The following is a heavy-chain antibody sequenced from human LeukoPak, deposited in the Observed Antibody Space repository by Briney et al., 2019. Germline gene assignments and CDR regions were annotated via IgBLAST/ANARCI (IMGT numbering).Heavy chain of an antibody. D-gene: IGHD3-10*01. J-gene: IGHJ4*02. CDR3: AKSYYYGSGSYYNVRY. CDR1: GFTFSSYA. Sequence: AGGSLRLSCAASGFTFSSYAMSWVRQAPGKGLEWVSAISGSGGSTYYADSVKGRFTISRDNSKNTLYLQMNSLRAEDTAVYYCAKSYYYGSGSYYNVRYWGQGTLVTVSS. CDR2: ISGSGGST. V-gene: IGHV3-23*01.